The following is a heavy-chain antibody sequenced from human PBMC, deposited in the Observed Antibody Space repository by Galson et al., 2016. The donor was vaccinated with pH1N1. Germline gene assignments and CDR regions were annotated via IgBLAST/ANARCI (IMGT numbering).Heavy chain of an antibody. J-gene: IGHJ4*02. CDR1: GFIFSTFA. Sequence: SLRLSCAASGFIFSTFAMHWVRQAPGEGLEWVAVISSSGDNRFYADSVKGRFTISRDSSKNTLYLQMNNLRREDTAFYYCARVRSSGYNYAQHFVDWGQGTRVTVSS. CDR2: ISSSGDNR. V-gene: IGHV3-30-3*01. CDR3: ARVRSSGYNYAQHFVD. D-gene: IGHD3-22*01.